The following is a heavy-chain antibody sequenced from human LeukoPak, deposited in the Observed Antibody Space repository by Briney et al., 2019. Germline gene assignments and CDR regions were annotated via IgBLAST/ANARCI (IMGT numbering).Heavy chain of an antibody. J-gene: IGHJ6*02. CDR3: ARDDIVVVPAAISYYYGMDV. D-gene: IGHD2-2*01. CDR2: ISSSSSYI. CDR1: GFTFSGYW. Sequence: GGSLRLSCAASGFTFSGYWMNWVRQAPGKGLEWVSSISSSSSYIYYADLVKGRFTISRDNAKNSLYLQMNSLRAEDTAVYYCARDDIVVVPAAISYYYGMDVWGQGTTVTVSS. V-gene: IGHV3-21*01.